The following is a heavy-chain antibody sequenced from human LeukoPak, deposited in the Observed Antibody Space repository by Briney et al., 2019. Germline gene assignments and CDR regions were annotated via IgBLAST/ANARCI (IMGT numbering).Heavy chain of an antibody. CDR3: ARESMVPAAILGFDP. J-gene: IGHJ5*02. D-gene: IGHD2-2*02. V-gene: IGHV3-21*01. Sequence: PGGSLRLSCAASGFTFSSYSMNWVRQAPGKGLEWVSSISSSSYIYYADSVKGRFTISRDNAKNSLYLQMNSLRAEDTAVYYCARESMVPAAILGFDPWGQGTLVTVSS. CDR1: GFTFSSYS. CDR2: ISSSSYI.